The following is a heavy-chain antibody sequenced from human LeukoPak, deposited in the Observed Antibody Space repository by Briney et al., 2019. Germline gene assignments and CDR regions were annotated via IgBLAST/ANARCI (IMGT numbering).Heavy chain of an antibody. CDR2: IYTSGST. J-gene: IGHJ1*01. CDR3: ARGLGVMIFGVVIGNFQH. Sequence: SQTLSLTCTVSGGSISSGSYYWSWIRQPAGKGLEWIGRIYTSGSTNYNPSLKSRVTISVDTSKNQFSLKLSSVTAADTAVYYCARGLGVMIFGVVIGNFQHWGQGTLVTVSS. D-gene: IGHD3-3*01. V-gene: IGHV4-61*02. CDR1: GGSISSGSYY.